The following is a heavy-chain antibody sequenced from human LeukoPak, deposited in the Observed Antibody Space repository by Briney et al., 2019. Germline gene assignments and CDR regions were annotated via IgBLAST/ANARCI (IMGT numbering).Heavy chain of an antibody. D-gene: IGHD3-22*01. J-gene: IGHJ4*02. CDR3: ARDNHPSYYYDSSGYLPFDY. CDR1: GFTFSSYS. V-gene: IGHV3-21*01. CDR2: ISSSSSYI. Sequence: GGSLRLSCAASGFTFSSYSMNWVRQAPGKGLEWVSSISSSSSYIYYADSVKGRFTISRDNAKNSLYLQMNSLRAEDTAVYYCARDNHPSYYYDSSGYLPFDYWGQGTLVTVSS.